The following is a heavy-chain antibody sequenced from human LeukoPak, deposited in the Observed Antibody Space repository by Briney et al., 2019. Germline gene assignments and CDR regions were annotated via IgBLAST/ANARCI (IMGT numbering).Heavy chain of an antibody. V-gene: IGHV4-34*01. D-gene: IGHD6-19*01. Sequence: SSETLSLTCAVYGGSFSGYYWSWIRQPPGKGLEWIGEINHSGSTNYNPSLKSRVTISVDTSKNQFSLKLSSVTAADTAVYYCARLGIAVAGPDYWGQGTLVTVSS. CDR1: GGSFSGYY. CDR3: ARLGIAVAGPDY. J-gene: IGHJ4*02. CDR2: INHSGST.